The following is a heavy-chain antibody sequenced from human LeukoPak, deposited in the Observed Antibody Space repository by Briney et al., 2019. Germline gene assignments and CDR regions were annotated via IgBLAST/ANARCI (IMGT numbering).Heavy chain of an antibody. CDR1: GFTFDDYA. CDR2: ISWNSGTI. CDR3: ARDNTRNYYYYYMDV. V-gene: IGHV3-9*01. J-gene: IGHJ6*03. D-gene: IGHD2-2*02. Sequence: GGSLRLSCAASGFTFDDYAMHWVRQAPGKGLEWVSGISWNSGTIGYADSVKGRFTVSRDNAKNTLYLQMNSLRAEDTAVYYCARDNTRNYYYYYMDVWGKGTTVTVSS.